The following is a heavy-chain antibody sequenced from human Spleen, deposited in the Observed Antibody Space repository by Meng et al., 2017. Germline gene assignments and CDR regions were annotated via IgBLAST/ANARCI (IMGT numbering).Heavy chain of an antibody. Sequence: ASVKVSCKASGYTLNTYALHWVRQAPGQRLEWMGWINPGNGNTKYSQNFQGRVTITWDTSASTAYMELSSLGSEDTAVFYCARDGHSGYYANPLYYFDYWGQGTLVTVSS. CDR1: GYTLNTYA. CDR3: ARDGHSGYYANPLYYFDY. CDR2: INPGNGNT. V-gene: IGHV1-3*01. D-gene: IGHD3-22*01. J-gene: IGHJ4*02.